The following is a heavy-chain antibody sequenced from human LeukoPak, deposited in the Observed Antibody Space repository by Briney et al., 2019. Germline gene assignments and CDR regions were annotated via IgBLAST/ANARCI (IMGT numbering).Heavy chain of an antibody. V-gene: IGHV3-33*01. D-gene: IGHD3-10*01. CDR2: IWNDGSNK. Sequence: GGSLRLSCAASGFTFSVYGMHWVRQAPGKGLEWVAVIWNDGSNKYYADSVKGRFTLSRDNSKNTLYLQMNGLRAEDTAVYSCARASGPFDYWGQGTLVTVSS. CDR1: GFTFSVYG. CDR3: ARASGPFDY. J-gene: IGHJ4*02.